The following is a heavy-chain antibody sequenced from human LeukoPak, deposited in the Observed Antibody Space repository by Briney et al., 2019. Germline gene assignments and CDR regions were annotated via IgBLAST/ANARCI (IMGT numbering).Heavy chain of an antibody. V-gene: IGHV3-23*01. CDR1: GFTFSSYA. Sequence: AGGSLRLSCAASGFTFSSYAMSWVRQAPGKGLEWVSAISGSGGSTYYADSVKGRFTISRDNSKNTLYLQMDSLRPEDTAVYYCAKPLGGSYLFDRWGQGTLVTVSS. J-gene: IGHJ4*02. CDR3: AKPLGGSYLFDR. CDR2: ISGSGGST. D-gene: IGHD1-26*01.